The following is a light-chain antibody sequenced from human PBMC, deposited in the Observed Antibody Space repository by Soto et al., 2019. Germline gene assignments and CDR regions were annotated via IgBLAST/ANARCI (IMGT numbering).Light chain of an antibody. V-gene: IGKV3-20*01. J-gene: IGKJ1*01. CDR1: QSVSSSY. CDR2: GAS. CDR3: QQYGSSQWT. Sequence: EIVLTQSPGTLSLSPGERATLXCRASQSVSSSYLAWYQQKPGQAPRLLIYGASSRATGIPDRFSGSGSGTDFTLTISRLEPEDFAVYYCQQYGSSQWTFGQGTKVEIK.